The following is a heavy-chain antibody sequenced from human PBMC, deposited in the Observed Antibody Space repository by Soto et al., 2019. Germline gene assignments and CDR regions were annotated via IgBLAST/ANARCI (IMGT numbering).Heavy chain of an antibody. V-gene: IGHV5-51*01. D-gene: IGHD2-15*01. CDR1: GYIFIDYW. Sequence: PGESLKISCKASGYIFIDYWIGWVRQMPGKGLEWMGIVYPRDSDTRYSPSFQGQVTISADRSTCTAFLQWRSLQASDTALYYCARPPLPGYSIHFNSWGQGTLVTVSS. CDR2: VYPRDSDT. CDR3: ARPPLPGYSIHFNS. J-gene: IGHJ4*02.